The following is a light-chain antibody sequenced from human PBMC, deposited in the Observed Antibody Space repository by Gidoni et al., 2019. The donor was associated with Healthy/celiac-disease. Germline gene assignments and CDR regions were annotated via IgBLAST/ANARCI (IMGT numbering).Light chain of an antibody. CDR2: AAS. V-gene: IGKV1-39*01. J-gene: IGKJ1*01. CDR1: RSISSY. CDR3: QQGYRTTWT. Sequence: DIQMTQSPSSLSASVGDRVTTTCRASRSISSYLNWYQQKPGKAPKLLIYAASSLHSGVPSRFSGSGSGTDFTLTISSLQPEDFATYYCQQGYRTTWTFGRGTKVEIK.